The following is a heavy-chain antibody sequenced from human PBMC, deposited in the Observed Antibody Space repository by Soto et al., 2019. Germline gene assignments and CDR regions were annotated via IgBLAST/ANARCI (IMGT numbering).Heavy chain of an antibody. V-gene: IGHV3-30*18. J-gene: IGHJ6*02. Sequence: QVQLVESGGGVVQPGRSLRLSCAASGFTFSSYGMHWVRQAPGKGLEGVAVISYDGSNKYYADSVKGRFTISRDNSKNTLYLQMTSLRAEDTAVYYCAKGGGIAARRDYYYGMDVWGQGTTVTVSS. CDR3: AKGGGIAARRDYYYGMDV. D-gene: IGHD6-6*01. CDR2: ISYDGSNK. CDR1: GFTFSSYG.